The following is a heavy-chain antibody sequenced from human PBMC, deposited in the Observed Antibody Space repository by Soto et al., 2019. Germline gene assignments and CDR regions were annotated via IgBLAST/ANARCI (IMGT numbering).Heavy chain of an antibody. CDR1: GYTFTSYG. CDR2: ISAYNGNT. V-gene: IGHV1-18*01. CDR3: ARDPPGDFWSGYYQYYYYYGMDA. Sequence: ASVKVSCKASGYTFTSYGISWVRQAPGQGLERMGWISAYNGNTNYAQKLQGRVTMTTDTSTSTAYMELRSLRSDDTAVYYCARDPPGDFWSGYYQYYYYYGMDAWGQGTTVTV. D-gene: IGHD3-3*01. J-gene: IGHJ6*02.